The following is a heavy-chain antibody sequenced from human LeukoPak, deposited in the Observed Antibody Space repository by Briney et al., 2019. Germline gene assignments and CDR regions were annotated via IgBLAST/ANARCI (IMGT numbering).Heavy chain of an antibody. CDR3: ARDYQYGLDV. CDR1: GFTFSNYA. CDR2: ISGGGGST. J-gene: IGHJ6*02. V-gene: IGHV3-23*01. Sequence: TGGSLRLSCAASGFTFSNYAMAWVRQAPGKGLEWVSGISGGGGSTYYADSVKGRFTISRDNAKNTLSLQMNSLRAEDTAVYYCARDYQYGLDVWGQGTTVTVSS.